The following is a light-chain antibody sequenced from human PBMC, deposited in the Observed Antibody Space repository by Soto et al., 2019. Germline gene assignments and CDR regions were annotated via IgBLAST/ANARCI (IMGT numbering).Light chain of an antibody. CDR3: LQYHNLWA. CDR1: QHSFSN. CDR2: RAS. Sequence: IVMTQSPATLSVSPGESATLSCRAGQHSFSNVAWYQHRPGQAPRLLIYRASTRAPGVPARFSGSGSGTEFTHTISSLHPEDFAVYSCLQYHNLWAFGQGTKLEI. V-gene: IGKV3-15*01. J-gene: IGKJ2*01.